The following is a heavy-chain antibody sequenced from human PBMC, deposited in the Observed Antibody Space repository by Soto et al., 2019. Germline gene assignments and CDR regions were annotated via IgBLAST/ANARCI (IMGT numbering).Heavy chain of an antibody. J-gene: IGHJ4*02. D-gene: IGHD6-13*01. CDR3: AKGRGSSWYGPNDY. CDR1: GFTFSSYG. V-gene: IGHV3-30*18. CDR2: ISYDGSNK. Sequence: QVQLVESGGGVVQPGRSLRLSCAASGFTFSSYGMHWVRQAPVKGLEWVAVISYDGSNKYYADSVKGRFTISRDNSKNTLYLQMNSLRAEDTAVYYCAKGRGSSWYGPNDYWGQGTLVTVSS.